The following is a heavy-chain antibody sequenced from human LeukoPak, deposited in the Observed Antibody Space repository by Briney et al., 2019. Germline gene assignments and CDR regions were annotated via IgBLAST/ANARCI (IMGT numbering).Heavy chain of an antibody. J-gene: IGHJ3*01. Sequence: PGGSLRLSCATSGFSFSDYTMDWVRQAPGKGLEWVSHISSRTNTMYYADSVKGRFTISRDNAKSSLYLQMNSLRAEDTGLYYCAKEMATIRAFDFWGQGTMVTVSS. D-gene: IGHD5-24*01. V-gene: IGHV3-48*01. CDR1: GFSFSDYT. CDR2: ISSRTNTM. CDR3: AKEMATIRAFDF.